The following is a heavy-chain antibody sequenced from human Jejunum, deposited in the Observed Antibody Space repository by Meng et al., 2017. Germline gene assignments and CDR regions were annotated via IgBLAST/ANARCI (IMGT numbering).Heavy chain of an antibody. CDR3: SGSQSSRWFDP. V-gene: IGHV3-7*01. J-gene: IGHJ5*02. D-gene: IGHD6-19*01. CDR2: IKQDGNEK. CDR1: GLTFSFYW. Sequence: GESLKISCVASGLTFSFYWMSWVRQAPGKGLEWVANIKQDGNEKYYVDSVKGRFTISRDNAKNSLYLQMNSLRPEDTAVYYCSGSQSSRWFDPWGQGTLVTVSS.